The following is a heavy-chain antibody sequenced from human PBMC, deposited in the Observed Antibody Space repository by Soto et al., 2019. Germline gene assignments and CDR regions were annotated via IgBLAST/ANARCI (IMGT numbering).Heavy chain of an antibody. J-gene: IGHJ3*02. CDR2: IIPIFGTA. Sequence: VASVKVSCKASGVTFSSYAISRVRQAPGQGLEWVGGIIPIFGTANYAQKFQGRVTITADESTSTAYMELSSLRSEDTAVYYCARAAIVVVPAAIENAFDIWGQGTMVTVSS. V-gene: IGHV1-69*13. D-gene: IGHD2-2*02. CDR3: ARAAIVVVPAAIENAFDI. CDR1: GVTFSSYA.